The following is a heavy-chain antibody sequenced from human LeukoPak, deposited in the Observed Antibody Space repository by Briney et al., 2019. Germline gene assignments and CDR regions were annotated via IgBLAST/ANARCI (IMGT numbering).Heavy chain of an antibody. J-gene: IGHJ4*02. Sequence: SETLSLTCTVSGGSISSGSYYWSWSRQPAGKGLEWIGRIYTSGSTNYNPSLKSRVTISVDTSKNQFSLKLSSVTAADTAVYYCARWETAMSYFDYWGQGTLVTVSS. CDR3: ARWETAMSYFDY. V-gene: IGHV4-61*02. CDR1: GGSISSGSYY. D-gene: IGHD2-21*02. CDR2: IYTSGST.